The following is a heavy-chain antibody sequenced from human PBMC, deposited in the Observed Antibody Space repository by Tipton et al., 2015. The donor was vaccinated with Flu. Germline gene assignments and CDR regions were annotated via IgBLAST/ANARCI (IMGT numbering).Heavy chain of an antibody. J-gene: IGHJ5*02. V-gene: IGHV4-59*08. CDR1: GGSISSYY. CDR3: ARTIVVVPAAMMWFDP. D-gene: IGHD2-2*01. CDR2: IYYSGST. Sequence: TLSLTCTVSGGSISSYYWSWIRQPPGKGLEWTGYIYYSGSTNYNPSLKSRVTISVDTAKNQFSLKLSSVTAADTAVYYCARTIVVVPAAMMWFDPWGQGTLVTVSS.